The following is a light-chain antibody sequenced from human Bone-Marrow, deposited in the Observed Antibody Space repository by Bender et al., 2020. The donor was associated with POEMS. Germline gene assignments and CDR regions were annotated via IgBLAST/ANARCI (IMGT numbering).Light chain of an antibody. CDR1: SSDVGDYTA. Sequence: QSALTQPASVSGSPGQSVTISCTGTSSDVGDYTAVSWYQQHPGKAPKLMIYEVSKRPSGVSHRFSGSKSGNTASLTISGLQAEDEADYYCCSFGSGPTYLFATGTKVTVL. J-gene: IGLJ1*01. V-gene: IGLV2-23*02. CDR2: EVS. CDR3: CSFGSGPTYL.